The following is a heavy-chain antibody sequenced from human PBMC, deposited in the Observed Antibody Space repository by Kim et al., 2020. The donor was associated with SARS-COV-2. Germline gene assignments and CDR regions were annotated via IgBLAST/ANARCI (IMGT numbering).Heavy chain of an antibody. Sequence: GGSLRLSCAASGFTFSTYAMHWVRQAPGNGLDWVALISHDGSNKYYADSVKGRFTISRDNSKNTLYVQMNSLRVDDTALYYCARDPRVYGDYSNGMDVWGQGTTVTVYS. CDR3: ARDPRVYGDYSNGMDV. D-gene: IGHD4-17*01. V-gene: IGHV3-30*04. CDR1: GFTFSTYA. CDR2: ISHDGSNK. J-gene: IGHJ6*02.